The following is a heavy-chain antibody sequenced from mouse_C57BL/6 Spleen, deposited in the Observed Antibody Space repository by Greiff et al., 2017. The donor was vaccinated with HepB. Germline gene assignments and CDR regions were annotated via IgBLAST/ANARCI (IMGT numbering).Heavy chain of an antibody. CDR1: GYAFSSYW. V-gene: IGHV1-80*01. CDR2: IYPGDGYT. CDR3: ARYVRLLYFDY. J-gene: IGHJ2*01. Sequence: VQLQQSGAELVKPGASVKISCKASGYAFSSYWMNWVKQRPGQGLEWIGQIYPGDGYTNYNGKFKGKATLTADKASSTAYMQLSSLPSEDSAVYACARYVRLLYFDYWGQGTTLTVSS.